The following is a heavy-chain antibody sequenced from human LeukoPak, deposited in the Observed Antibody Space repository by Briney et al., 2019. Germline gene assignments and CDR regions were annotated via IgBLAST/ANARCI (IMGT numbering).Heavy chain of an antibody. CDR3: ARESGGGVLGYFDL. V-gene: IGHV3-72*01. CDR1: GFTFSDHC. D-gene: IGHD3-10*01. CDR2: ARNKANSYTT. J-gene: IGHJ2*01. Sequence: GGSLRLSCAASGFTFSDHCMDWVRQAPGKGLEWVGRARNKANSYTTEYAASVKGRFTISRDDSKKSLYLQMNSLKTEDTAVYYCARESGGGVLGYFDLWGRGTLVSVSS.